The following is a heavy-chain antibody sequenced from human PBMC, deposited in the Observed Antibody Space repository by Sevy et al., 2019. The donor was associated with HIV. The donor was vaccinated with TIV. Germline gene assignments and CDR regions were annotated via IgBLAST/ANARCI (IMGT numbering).Heavy chain of an antibody. CDR3: ARDSPITVTTRKVDYYYDGMDV. Sequence: GGSLRLSCAASGFTFSSYAMHWVRQAPGKGLEWVAVISYDGSNKYYADSVKGRFTISRDNSKNTLYLQMNSLRAEDTAVYYCARDSPITVTTRKVDYYYDGMDVWGQGTTVTVSS. J-gene: IGHJ6*02. D-gene: IGHD4-4*01. CDR2: ISYDGSNK. CDR1: GFTFSSYA. V-gene: IGHV3-30-3*01.